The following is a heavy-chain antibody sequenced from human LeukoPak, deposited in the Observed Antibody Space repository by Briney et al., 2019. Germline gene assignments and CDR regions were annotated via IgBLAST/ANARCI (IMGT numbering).Heavy chain of an antibody. D-gene: IGHD5-12*01. V-gene: IGHV3-7*01. CDR2: INQDGSEE. CDR1: EFTFSNYW. J-gene: IGHJ4*02. Sequence: GGSLRLSCAASEFTFSNYWMTWVRQAPGQGLEWVAHINQDGSEEHYMDSVKARFTISRDNAKNSLSLQMNSLRAEDTAVYYCVRDGGVSGYDLLDYWGQGTLVTVSS. CDR3: VRDGGVSGYDLLDY.